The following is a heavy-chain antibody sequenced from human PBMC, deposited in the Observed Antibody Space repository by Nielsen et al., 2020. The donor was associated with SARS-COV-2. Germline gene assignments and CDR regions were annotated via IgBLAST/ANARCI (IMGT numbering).Heavy chain of an antibody. V-gene: IGHV4-59*08. Sequence: SETLSLTCTVSGGSISSYYWSWIRQPPGKGLEWIGYIYYSGSTNYNPTLKSRVTISVDTSKNQFTLKLSSVTAADTAVYYCAALGQTRLFDYWGQGTLVTVSS. CDR1: GGSISSYY. CDR3: AALGQTRLFDY. J-gene: IGHJ4*02. CDR2: IYYSGST. D-gene: IGHD1-1*01.